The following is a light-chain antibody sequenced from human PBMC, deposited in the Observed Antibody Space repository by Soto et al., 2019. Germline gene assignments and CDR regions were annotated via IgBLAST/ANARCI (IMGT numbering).Light chain of an antibody. V-gene: IGKV3D-15*01. J-gene: IGKJ1*01. CDR1: ETISSN. CDR3: QQYKNWPRT. CDR2: GAS. Sequence: EIVMTQSPATLSMSPGERATLSCRASETISSNLVWYQQKPGQAPRLLIHGASTRATGIPARFSGSGSGTEXXLTIXSLQSEDFAVYYCQQYKNWPRTFGQGTKVEIK.